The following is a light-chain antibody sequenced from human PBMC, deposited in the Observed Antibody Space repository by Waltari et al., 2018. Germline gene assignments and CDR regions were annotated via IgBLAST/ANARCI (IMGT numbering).Light chain of an antibody. CDR1: QSINSW. V-gene: IGKV1D-13*01. J-gene: IGKJ2*03. CDR3: QHYDDLPYS. CDR2: AAS. Sequence: AIQMTQSPSSLSASVGDTVTITCHASQSINSWLAWYQRKPGKAPKPLIFAASSLQRGVPSRFGGSGSGTHYTLTINSLQPEDFATYFCQHYDDLPYSFGQGTKVEI.